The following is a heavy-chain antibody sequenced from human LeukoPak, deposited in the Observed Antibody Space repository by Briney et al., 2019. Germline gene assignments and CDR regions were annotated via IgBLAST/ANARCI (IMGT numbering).Heavy chain of an antibody. CDR1: GYTFTGYY. CDR2: INPNSGGT. CDR3: AREVDDILTGYQYYFDY. V-gene: IGHV1-2*02. Sequence: ASVKVSCKASGYTFTGYYMHWVRQAPGQGLEWMGWINPNSGGTNYAQKFQGRVTMTRDTSISTAYMELSRLRSDDTAVYYCAREVDDILTGYQYYFDYWGQGTLVTVSS. J-gene: IGHJ4*02. D-gene: IGHD3-9*01.